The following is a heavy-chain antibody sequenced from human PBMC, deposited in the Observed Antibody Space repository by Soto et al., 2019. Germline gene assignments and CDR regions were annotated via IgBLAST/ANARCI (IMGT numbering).Heavy chain of an antibody. CDR1: GFTFSSYA. CDR3: AKDSPWGFLEWLPSLPPTGIFDY. J-gene: IGHJ4*02. D-gene: IGHD3-3*01. CDR2: ISGSGGST. Sequence: GGSLRLSCAASGFTFSSYAMSWVRQAPGKGLEWVSAISGSGGSTYYADSVKGRLTISRDNSKNTLYLQMNSLRAEDTAVYYCAKDSPWGFLEWLPSLPPTGIFDYWGQGTLVTVSS. V-gene: IGHV3-23*01.